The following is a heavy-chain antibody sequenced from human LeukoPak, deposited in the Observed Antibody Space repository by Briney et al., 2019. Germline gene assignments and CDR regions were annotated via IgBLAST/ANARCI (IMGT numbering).Heavy chain of an antibody. D-gene: IGHD5-12*01. Sequence: ASVKVSCKASGYTFTSYNMHWVRQAPGQGLELKGIINPSDGSTSYAQKFQGRVTMTRDTSTSTVYMELSSLRSEDTAVYYCARVPQYGGYEGLFDYWGQGTLVTVSS. CDR1: GYTFTSYN. CDR2: INPSDGST. CDR3: ARVPQYGGYEGLFDY. J-gene: IGHJ4*02. V-gene: IGHV1-46*01.